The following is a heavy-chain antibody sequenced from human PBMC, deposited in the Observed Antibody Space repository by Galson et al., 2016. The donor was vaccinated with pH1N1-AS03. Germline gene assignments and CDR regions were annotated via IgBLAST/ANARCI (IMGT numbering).Heavy chain of an antibody. Sequence: SLRLSCAASGFTPDASAMHWVRQAPGKGLEWVSGISWTSADIAYADAVKGRFTISRDKAKKSLYLQLNSLRADDTALYYCVTDILPGGADVWGQGTTVNVSS. D-gene: IGHD2-21*01. CDR2: ISWTSADI. V-gene: IGHV3-9*02. CDR1: GFTPDASA. J-gene: IGHJ6*02. CDR3: VTDILPGGADV.